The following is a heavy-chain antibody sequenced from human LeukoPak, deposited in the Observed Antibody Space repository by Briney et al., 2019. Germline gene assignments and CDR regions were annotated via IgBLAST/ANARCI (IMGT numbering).Heavy chain of an antibody. D-gene: IGHD3-10*02. J-gene: IGHJ6*03. CDR1: GFTFSSYE. CDR3: AELGITMIGGV. Sequence: RGSLRLSCAASGFTFSSYEMNWVRQAPGKGLEWVAYISSSGSSIYYADSVTGRFTISRDNAKNSLYLQVNSLRAQDTAVYYCAELGITMIGGVCGKGST. CDR2: ISSSGSSI. V-gene: IGHV3-48*03.